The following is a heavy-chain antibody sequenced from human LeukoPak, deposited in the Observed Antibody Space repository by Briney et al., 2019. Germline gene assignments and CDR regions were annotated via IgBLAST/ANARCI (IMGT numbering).Heavy chain of an antibody. D-gene: IGHD3-22*01. J-gene: IGHJ4*02. Sequence: GGSLRLSCAASEFTFSSYSMNWVRQAPGKGLEWVSSISSSSSYIYYADSVKGRFTISRDNAKNSLYLQMNSLRGEDTAVYYCASIMGDYYDSSGYYSDYWGQGTLVTVSS. CDR3: ASIMGDYYDSSGYYSDY. V-gene: IGHV3-21*01. CDR2: ISSSSSYI. CDR1: EFTFSSYS.